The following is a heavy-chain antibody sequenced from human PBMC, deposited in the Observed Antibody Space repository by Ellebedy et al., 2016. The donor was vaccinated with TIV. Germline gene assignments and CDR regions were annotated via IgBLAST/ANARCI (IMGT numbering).Heavy chain of an antibody. D-gene: IGHD3-10*01. Sequence: ASVKVSCKASGYTFTNYTINWVRQASGHGLEWMGWMNPKTGDTDYAQNFRDRVTMTGNTPMNTAYLSLTSLKSEDTAVYYCTRAGPTDEYKWFDPWGQGTRFIVSS. CDR1: GYTFTNYT. CDR2: MNPKTGDT. V-gene: IGHV1-8*01. CDR3: TRAGPTDEYKWFDP. J-gene: IGHJ5*02.